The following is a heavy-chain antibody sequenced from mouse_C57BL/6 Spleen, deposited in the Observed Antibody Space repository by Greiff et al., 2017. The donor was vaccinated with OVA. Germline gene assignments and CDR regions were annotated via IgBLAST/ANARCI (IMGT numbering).Heavy chain of an antibody. Sequence: VQLQQSGPELVKPGASVKIPCKASGYTFTDYNMDWVKQSHGKSLEWIGDINPNNGGTIYNQKFKGKATLTVDKSSSTAYMELRSLTSEDTAVYYCARGGYYYGSSSTWFAYWGQGTLVTVSA. D-gene: IGHD1-1*01. CDR1: GYTFTDYN. CDR3: ARGGYYYGSSSTWFAY. J-gene: IGHJ3*01. V-gene: IGHV1-18*01. CDR2: INPNNGGT.